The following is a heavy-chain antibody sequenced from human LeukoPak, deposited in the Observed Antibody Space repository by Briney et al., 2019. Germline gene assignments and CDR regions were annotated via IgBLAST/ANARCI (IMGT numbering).Heavy chain of an antibody. Sequence: GGSLRLSCAASGFTFSNAWMSWVRQAPGKGLEWDGRIKSKTDGGTTDYAAPVKGRFTISRDDSKNTLYLQMNSLKTEDTAVYYCTTDTYSGSSHGGYWGQGTLVTVSS. CDR2: IKSKTDGGTT. J-gene: IGHJ4*02. V-gene: IGHV3-15*01. CDR1: GFTFSNAW. CDR3: TTDTYSGSSHGGY. D-gene: IGHD1-26*01.